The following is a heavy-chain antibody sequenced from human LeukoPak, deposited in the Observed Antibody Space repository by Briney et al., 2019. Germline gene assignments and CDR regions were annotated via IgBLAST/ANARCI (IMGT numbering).Heavy chain of an antibody. Sequence: GASVKVSCKASGDTFSSFAVSWVRQAPGQGLEWMGRIIPLFGTADYAQRYQGRVTIRADNSLNTAYLELSSLTSEDTAVYYCASPYDYGDHYLDALHIWGQGTIVTVSS. CDR2: IIPLFGTA. CDR1: GDTFSSFA. CDR3: ASPYDYGDHYLDALHI. D-gene: IGHD4-17*01. J-gene: IGHJ3*02. V-gene: IGHV1-69*06.